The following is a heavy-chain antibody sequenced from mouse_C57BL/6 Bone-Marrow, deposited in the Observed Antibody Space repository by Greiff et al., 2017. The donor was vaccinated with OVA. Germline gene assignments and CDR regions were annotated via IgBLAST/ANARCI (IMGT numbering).Heavy chain of an antibody. D-gene: IGHD2-4*01. Sequence: EVKLQESGGDLVKPGGSLKLSCAASGFTFSSYGMSWVRQTPDKRLEWVATISSGGSYTYYPDSVKGRFTISRDNAKNTLYLQMSSLKSEDTAMYYCARLLRRFAYWGQGTLVTVSA. J-gene: IGHJ3*01. CDR3: ARLLRRFAY. CDR1: GFTFSSYG. CDR2: ISSGGSYT. V-gene: IGHV5-6*01.